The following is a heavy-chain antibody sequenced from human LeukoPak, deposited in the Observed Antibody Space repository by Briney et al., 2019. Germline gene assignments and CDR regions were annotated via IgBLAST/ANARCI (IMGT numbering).Heavy chain of an antibody. J-gene: IGHJ4*02. Sequence: SETLSLTCTVSGGSISSYYWSWIRQPPGKELEWIGYIYYSGSANYNPSLKSRVTMSLDTSKNQFSLKLSSVTAADTAVYYCARTGAYSSSWSIDYWGQGTLVTVSS. D-gene: IGHD6-13*01. V-gene: IGHV4-59*01. CDR2: IYYSGSA. CDR1: GGSISSYY. CDR3: ARTGAYSSSWSIDY.